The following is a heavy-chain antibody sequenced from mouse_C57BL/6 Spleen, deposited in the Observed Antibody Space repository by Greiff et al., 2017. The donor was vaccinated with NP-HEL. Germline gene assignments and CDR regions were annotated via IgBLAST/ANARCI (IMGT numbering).Heavy chain of an antibody. D-gene: IGHD1-1*01. J-gene: IGHJ2*01. V-gene: IGHV5-17*01. CDR1: GFTFSDYG. Sequence: EVMLVESGGGLVKPGGSLKLSCAASGFTFSDYGMHWVRQAPEKGLEWVAYISSGGSNIYYADQVKGRFTISRDNAKNTLFLQMTSLRSEDTAMYYCARPYYGSSFDYWGQGTTLTVSS. CDR2: ISSGGSNI. CDR3: ARPYYGSSFDY.